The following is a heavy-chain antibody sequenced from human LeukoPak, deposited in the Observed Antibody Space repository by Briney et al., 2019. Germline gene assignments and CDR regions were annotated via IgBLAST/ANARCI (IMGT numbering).Heavy chain of an antibody. CDR1: GYTFTSYG. D-gene: IGHD2-21*02. V-gene: IGHV1-18*01. J-gene: IGHJ6*03. CDR3: ARDGGDYNYYYYMDV. CDR2: ISAYKGNT. Sequence: ASVNVSCKASGYTFTSYGISWVRQPPGQGLEWMGWISAYKGNTNYAQNLQGRATTTTDTSTSTAYMEVRSLRFDGPGVYYCARDGGDYNYYYYMDVWGKGTTVSVSS.